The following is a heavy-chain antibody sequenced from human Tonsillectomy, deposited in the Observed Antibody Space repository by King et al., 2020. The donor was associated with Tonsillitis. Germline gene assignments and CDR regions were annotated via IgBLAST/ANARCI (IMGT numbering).Heavy chain of an antibody. V-gene: IGHV1-18*04. CDR1: GYTFTTYG. Sequence: HVQLVESGAEIRKPGASVRVSCKASGYTFTTYGINWVRQAPGQGLEWMGWISTYSGNTNYAQKLQGRATMTTDTSTSTAYMELKSLRSDDTAVYYCAGDGRDYGDYEGFEYWGQGTLVTVSS. J-gene: IGHJ4*02. D-gene: IGHD4-17*01. CDR2: ISTYSGNT. CDR3: AGDGRDYGDYEGFEY.